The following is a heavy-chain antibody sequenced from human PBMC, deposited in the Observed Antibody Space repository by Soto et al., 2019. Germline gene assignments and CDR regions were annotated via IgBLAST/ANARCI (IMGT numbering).Heavy chain of an antibody. CDR3: ARGLWNFDL. CDR1: GFTFSDYY. CDR2: IRTSGSTM. D-gene: IGHD3-16*01. V-gene: IGHV3-11*01. J-gene: IGHJ2*01. Sequence: LRLSCAASGFTFSDYYMSWIRQAPGRGLQWVSYIRTSGSTMYYADSVKGRFTVSRDNAKNSLYLRMNRLRAEDTAVYYCARGLWNFDLWGRGTLVTSPQ.